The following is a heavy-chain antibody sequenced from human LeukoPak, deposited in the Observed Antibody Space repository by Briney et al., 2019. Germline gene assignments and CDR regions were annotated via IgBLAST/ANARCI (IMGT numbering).Heavy chain of an antibody. D-gene: IGHD2-2*01. J-gene: IGHJ6*03. CDR2: LYYSGSS. Sequence: SETLSLTCTVSGDSISTTNSYRGWIRQPPGKGLEWIGSLYYSGSSYYNPSLKSRVTISADTSKNQFSLKLTSVTAADTAVYYCARAPRSVVPAAGYYYMDVWGKGTTVTVSS. CDR1: GDSISTTNSY. V-gene: IGHV4-39*01. CDR3: ARAPRSVVPAAGYYYMDV.